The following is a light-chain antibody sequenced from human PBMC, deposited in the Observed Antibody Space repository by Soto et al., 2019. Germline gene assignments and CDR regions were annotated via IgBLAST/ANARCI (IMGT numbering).Light chain of an antibody. V-gene: IGLV2-8*01. CDR2: EVN. CDR3: CSYAGPFYV. Sequence: QSALTQPPSASGSPGQSVTISCTGTSSDVGGYNYVSWYQQYPGKAPKIMLYEVNKRPSGVPDRFWGSKSGNTASLTISGLRAEDEAEYHCCSYAGPFYVFGTGTKVPVL. CDR1: SSDVGGYNY. J-gene: IGLJ1*01.